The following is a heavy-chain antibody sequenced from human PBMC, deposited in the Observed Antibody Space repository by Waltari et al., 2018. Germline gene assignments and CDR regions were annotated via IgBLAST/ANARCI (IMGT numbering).Heavy chain of an antibody. V-gene: IGHV2-5*01. CDR1: GFSLSTSGVG. CDR2: IYWNDEK. Sequence: QITLKESGPTLVKPTQTLTLTCTFSGFSLSTSGVGVGWIRQPPGKALEWLALIYWNDEKSYRPSLKSRLTITKDTSKNQVVLTMTNMDPVDTATYYCAHLKSIAAREAFDYWGQGTLVTVSS. CDR3: AHLKSIAAREAFDY. D-gene: IGHD6-6*01. J-gene: IGHJ4*02.